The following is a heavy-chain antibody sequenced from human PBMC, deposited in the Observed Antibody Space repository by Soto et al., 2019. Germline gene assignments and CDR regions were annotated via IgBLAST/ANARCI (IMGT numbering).Heavy chain of an antibody. CDR2: IYWDDDK. Sequence: QITLNESGPTVVRPTETLTLTCRFSGFSLTTSGVGVGWIRQSPGKAPEWLALIYWDDDKRYSASLKSRLTITKDNSKNQVVLTVHDSDPTDTATYHCAHRVLRTVFGLVTTTAIYFDFWGQGTPVAVSS. D-gene: IGHD3-3*01. CDR3: AHRVLRTVFGLVTTTAIYFDF. J-gene: IGHJ4*02. CDR1: GFSLTTSGVG. V-gene: IGHV2-5*02.